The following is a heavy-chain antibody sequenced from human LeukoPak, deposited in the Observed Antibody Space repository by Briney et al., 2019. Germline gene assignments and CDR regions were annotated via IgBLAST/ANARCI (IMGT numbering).Heavy chain of an antibody. V-gene: IGHV3-11*01. CDR2: ISSSGSTI. J-gene: IGHJ3*02. CDR1: GFTFSDYY. CDR3: ARDREVVTTPPDAFDI. D-gene: IGHD3-22*01. Sequence: KPGGPLRLSRAASGFTFSDYYMSWIRQAPGKGLEWVSYISSSGSTIYYADSVKGRFTISRDNAKNSLYLQMNSLRAEDTAVYYCARDREVVTTPPDAFDIWGQGTMVTVSS.